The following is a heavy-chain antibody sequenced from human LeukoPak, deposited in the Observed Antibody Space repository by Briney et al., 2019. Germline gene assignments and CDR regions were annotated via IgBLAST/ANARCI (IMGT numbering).Heavy chain of an antibody. CDR2: INHSGST. V-gene: IGHV4-34*01. CDR3: ARGLWDGSGSSPFGDF. J-gene: IGHJ4*02. D-gene: IGHD3-10*01. CDR1: GGSFSGYY. Sequence: SETLSLTCAVYGGSFSGYYWSWIRQPPGKGLEWIGDINHSGSTNYNPSLKSRVTISVDTSKNQFSLRLSSVTAADTAVYYCARGLWDGSGSSPFGDFWGQGTLVIVSA.